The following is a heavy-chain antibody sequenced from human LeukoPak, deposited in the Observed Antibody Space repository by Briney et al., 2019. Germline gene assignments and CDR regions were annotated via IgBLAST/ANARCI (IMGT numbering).Heavy chain of an antibody. J-gene: IGHJ3*01. D-gene: IGHD6-19*01. CDR1: GLTFDDYG. CDR3: AREQVAVAGGGLFDL. V-gene: IGHV3-20*04. Sequence: GGSLRLSCPASGLTFDDYGMSGVRQAPGKGLEWVSGINWNGGSTGYADSVKGRFTISRDNAKNSLYLQMNSLRAEDTALYYCAREQVAVAGGGLFDLWGQGTMVTVSS. CDR2: INWNGGST.